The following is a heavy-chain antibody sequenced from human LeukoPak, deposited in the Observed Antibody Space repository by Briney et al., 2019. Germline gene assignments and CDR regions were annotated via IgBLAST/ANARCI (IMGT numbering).Heavy chain of an antibody. CDR3: AREHPSDY. CDR2: IYTSGST. J-gene: IGHJ4*02. CDR1: GYSISSGYY. V-gene: IGHV4-38-2*02. Sequence: KASETLSLTCTVSGYSISSGYYWGWIRQPPGKGLEWIGHIYTSGSTNYNPSLKSRVTISVDTSKNQFSLKLSSVTAADTAVYYCAREHPSDYWGQGTLVTVSS.